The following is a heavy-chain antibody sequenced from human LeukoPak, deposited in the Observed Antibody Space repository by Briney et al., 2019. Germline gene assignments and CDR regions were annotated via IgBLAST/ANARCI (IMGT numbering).Heavy chain of an antibody. Sequence: SETLSLTCAVSGGSSSGYYWSWIRQPPGKGLEWIGEINHSGSTNYNPSLKSRVTISVDTSKNQFSLKLSSVTAADTAVYYCARAGDGEIFDYWGQGTLVTVSS. J-gene: IGHJ4*02. CDR1: GGSSSGYY. CDR3: ARAGDGEIFDY. D-gene: IGHD4-17*01. CDR2: INHSGST. V-gene: IGHV4-34*01.